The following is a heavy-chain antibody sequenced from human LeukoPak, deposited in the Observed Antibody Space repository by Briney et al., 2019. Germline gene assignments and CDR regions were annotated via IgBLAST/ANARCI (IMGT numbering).Heavy chain of an antibody. V-gene: IGHV1-69*06. CDR3: ASETDYDFWSGYYSY. CDR1: GGTFSSYA. J-gene: IGHJ4*02. Sequence: ASVKVSCKASGGTFSSYAISWVRQAPGQGLEWMGGIIPIFGTANYAQKFQGRVTITADKSTSTAYMELSRLRSEDTAVYYCASETDYDFWSGYYSYWGQGTLVTVSS. CDR2: IIPIFGTA. D-gene: IGHD3-3*01.